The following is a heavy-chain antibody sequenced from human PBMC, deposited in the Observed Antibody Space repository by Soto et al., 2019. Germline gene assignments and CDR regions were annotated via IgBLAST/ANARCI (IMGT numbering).Heavy chain of an antibody. CDR1: GFMFSAYC. J-gene: IGHJ4*02. Sequence: XGCLRVTSAAAGFMFSAYCMSWVRQAPGKGLDWVANRHGDGGKIYYVDSVKGRFTISRDNAKRSLYLQMNRLRAEDTAVYYCARHFYGGYTYGPGDDWGQGALVTVSS. CDR2: RHGDGGKI. V-gene: IGHV3-7*01. CDR3: ARHFYGGYTYGPGDD. D-gene: IGHD5-18*01.